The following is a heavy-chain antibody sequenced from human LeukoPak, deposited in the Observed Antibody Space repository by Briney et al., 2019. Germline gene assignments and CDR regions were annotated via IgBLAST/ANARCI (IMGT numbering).Heavy chain of an antibody. Sequence: PGGSLRLSCAASGFSFSVYSMNWVRQAPGKGLEWVSSISSRSYTDYADSVRGRFTISRDNAMNSLFLQMNSLRAEDTAVYYCASYGGFTSATLVDLLWGQGTLVTVSS. CDR1: GFSFSVYS. D-gene: IGHD4-23*01. V-gene: IGHV3-69-1*01. J-gene: IGHJ4*02. CDR3: ASYGGFTSATLVDLL. CDR2: ISSRSYT.